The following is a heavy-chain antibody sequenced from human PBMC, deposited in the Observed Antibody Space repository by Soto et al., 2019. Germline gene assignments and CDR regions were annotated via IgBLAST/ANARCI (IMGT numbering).Heavy chain of an antibody. Sequence: SETLSLTCTVSGGSIGSYYWSWIRQPPGKGLEWIGYIYYSGSTNYNPSLKSRVTISVDTSKNQFSLKLSSVTAADTAVYYCARGYYGSGSYLFDPWGQGTLVTVSS. CDR1: GGSIGSYY. V-gene: IGHV4-59*01. CDR2: IYYSGST. J-gene: IGHJ5*02. D-gene: IGHD3-10*01. CDR3: ARGYYGSGSYLFDP.